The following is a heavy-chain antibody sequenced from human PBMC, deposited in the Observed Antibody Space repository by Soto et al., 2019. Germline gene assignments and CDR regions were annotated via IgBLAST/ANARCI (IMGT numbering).Heavy chain of an antibody. CDR1: GGTFSSYA. J-gene: IGHJ5*02. Sequence: SVKVSCKASGGTFSSYAISCVRQAPGQGLEWMGGIIPIFGTANYAQKFQGRVTITADESTSTAYMELSSLRSEDTAVYYCANQVRGFGGSWFDPWGQGTLVTVSS. CDR3: ANQVRGFGGSWFDP. V-gene: IGHV1-69*13. D-gene: IGHD2-15*01. CDR2: IIPIFGTA.